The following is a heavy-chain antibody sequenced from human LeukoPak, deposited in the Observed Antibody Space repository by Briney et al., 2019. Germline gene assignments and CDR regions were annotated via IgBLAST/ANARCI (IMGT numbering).Heavy chain of an antibody. CDR2: IYYSGST. V-gene: IGHV4-39*01. CDR1: GGSINSNNYY. J-gene: IGHJ4*02. CDR3: ARLPTWDYYFDY. D-gene: IGHD1-26*01. Sequence: PSETLSLTCTVSGGSINSNNYYWGRIRQPPGKGLEWIGSIYYSGSTYYNPSLKSRVTISVDTSKNQFSLKLSSVTAADTALYYCARLPTWDYYFDYWGQGTLVTVSS.